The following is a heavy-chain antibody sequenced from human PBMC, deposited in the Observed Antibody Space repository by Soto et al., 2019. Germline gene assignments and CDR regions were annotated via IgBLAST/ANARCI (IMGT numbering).Heavy chain of an antibody. J-gene: IGHJ6*02. Sequence: VQLLESGGGFIHPGGSLRLSCAASGFSFSSFAMNWVRQAPGKGLEWVSIISGSADSTFYADSVKGRFTISRDNSKSTLYLQINSLRAEDKAVYYCAKTRGAMIYAISVYGMDVWGQGTTVTVSS. V-gene: IGHV3-23*01. D-gene: IGHD2-8*01. CDR1: GFSFSSFA. CDR2: ISGSADST. CDR3: AKTRGAMIYAISVYGMDV.